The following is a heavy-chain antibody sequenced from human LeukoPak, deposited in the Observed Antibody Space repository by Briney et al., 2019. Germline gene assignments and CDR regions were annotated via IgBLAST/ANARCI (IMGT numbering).Heavy chain of an antibody. V-gene: IGHV3-7*01. J-gene: IGHJ4*02. D-gene: IGHD5-24*01. CDR2: INQDGSEK. Sequence: GGSLRLSCAASRFTFTSYCMSWVHQAPGKGLEWVANINQDGSEKYYVDSVKGRFTISRDNAKNSLYLQMNSLRAEDTAMYYCARDWEMRCPLGYWGQRTLVTVSS. CDR3: ARDWEMRCPLGY. CDR1: RFTFTSYC.